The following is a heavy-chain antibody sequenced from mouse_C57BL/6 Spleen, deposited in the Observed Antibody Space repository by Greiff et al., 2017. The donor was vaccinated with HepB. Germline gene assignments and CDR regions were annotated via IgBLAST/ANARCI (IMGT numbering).Heavy chain of an antibody. CDR1: GYTFTSYG. CDR3: ADGYYENWYFDV. CDR2: IYPRSGNT. V-gene: IGHV1-81*01. Sequence: VQLQQSGAELARPGASVKLSCKASGYTFTSYGISWVKQRTGQGLEWIGEIYPRSGNTYYNEKFKGKATLTADKSSSTAYMELRSLTSEDSAVYFCADGYYENWYFDVWGTGTTVTVSS. D-gene: IGHD2-3*01. J-gene: IGHJ1*03.